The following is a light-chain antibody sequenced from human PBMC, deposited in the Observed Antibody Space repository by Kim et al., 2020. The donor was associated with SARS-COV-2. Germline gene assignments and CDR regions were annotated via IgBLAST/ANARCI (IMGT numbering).Light chain of an antibody. V-gene: IGKV3-20*01. CDR1: QSVTSSY. Sequence: EIVLTQSPGTLSLSPGERATLSCRASQSVTSSYLAWYQQQPGQAPRLLIYGASSRATGIPDRFSGSGSGTDFTLTISRLEPEDFAVYYCQQYGNSPPHTFGQGTKLE. J-gene: IGKJ2*01. CDR3: QQYGNSPPHT. CDR2: GAS.